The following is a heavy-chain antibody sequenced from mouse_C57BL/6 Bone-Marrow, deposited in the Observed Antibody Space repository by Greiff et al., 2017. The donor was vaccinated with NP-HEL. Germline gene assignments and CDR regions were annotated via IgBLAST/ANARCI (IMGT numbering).Heavy chain of an antibody. D-gene: IGHD1-1*01. V-gene: IGHV1-69*01. CDR2: IDPSDSST. Sequence: VQLQQPGAELVMPGASVKLSCKASGYTFTSYWMHWVKQRPGQGLEWIGEIDPSDSSTNYNQKFKGKSTLTVDKSSSTADMQLSSLTSEDSAVYYCARDYGSSYYWYFDVWGTGTTVTVSS. CDR1: GYTFTSYW. J-gene: IGHJ1*03. CDR3: ARDYGSSYYWYFDV.